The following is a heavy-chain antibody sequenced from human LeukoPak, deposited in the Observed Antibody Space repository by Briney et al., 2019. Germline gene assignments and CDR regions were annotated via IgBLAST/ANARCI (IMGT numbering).Heavy chain of an antibody. D-gene: IGHD6-19*01. Sequence: PGGSLRLSCVASGFTFSSYNINWVRQAPGKGLEWVSDIGASSGSIYYADSVKGRFIISRDNAKNSLYLQMNGLRDEDTAVYYCARDAGSGYFDYWGQGTLVAVSS. CDR1: GFTFSSYN. V-gene: IGHV3-48*02. J-gene: IGHJ4*02. CDR3: ARDAGSGYFDY. CDR2: IGASSGSI.